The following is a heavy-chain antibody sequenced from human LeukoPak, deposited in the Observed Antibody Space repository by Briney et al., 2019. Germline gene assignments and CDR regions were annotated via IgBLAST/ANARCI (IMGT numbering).Heavy chain of an antibody. CDR1: GFTFSDFA. Sequence: PGGSLRLSCAASGFTFSDFAMSWVRQAPGKGLEWVSAISGSGGSTYYADSVKGRFTISRDNSKNTLYLQMNSPRAEDTAVYYCAKVGGRGITIFGVVTRFDYWGQGTLVTVSS. CDR2: ISGSGGST. V-gene: IGHV3-23*01. J-gene: IGHJ4*02. CDR3: AKVGGRGITIFGVVTRFDY. D-gene: IGHD3-3*01.